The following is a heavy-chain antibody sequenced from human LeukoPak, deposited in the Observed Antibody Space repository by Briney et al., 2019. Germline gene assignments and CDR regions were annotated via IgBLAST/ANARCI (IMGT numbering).Heavy chain of an antibody. CDR3: ARSATSSSSRINWFDA. Sequence: PGGSLRLSCTASGFTFRTYSMNWGRQAPGKGLEWVSSITSSSSYIFYVDSVKGRFTISRDNAKNSLHLQMDSLRAEDSAVYYCARSATSSSSRINWFDAWGQGTLVTVSS. CDR1: GFTFRTYS. J-gene: IGHJ5*02. CDR2: ITSSSSYI. V-gene: IGHV3-21*01. D-gene: IGHD6-6*01.